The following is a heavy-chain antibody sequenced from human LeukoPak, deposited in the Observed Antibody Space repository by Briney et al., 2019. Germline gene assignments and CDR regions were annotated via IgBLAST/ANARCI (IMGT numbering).Heavy chain of an antibody. D-gene: IGHD5-24*01. V-gene: IGHV1-18*01. CDR2: ISAYNGNT. Sequence: GASVKVSCKASGYTFTSYGISWVRQAPGQGLEWMGWISAYNGNTNYAQKLQGRVTMTTDTSTSTAYMELRSLRSDDTAVYYCARGLQENLAWLKAFSAFDIWGQGTMDTVSS. CDR3: ARGLQENLAWLKAFSAFDI. CDR1: GYTFTSYG. J-gene: IGHJ3*02.